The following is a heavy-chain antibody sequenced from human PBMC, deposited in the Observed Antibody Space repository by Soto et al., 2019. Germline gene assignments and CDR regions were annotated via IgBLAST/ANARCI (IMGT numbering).Heavy chain of an antibody. CDR1: GGSISSGGYY. D-gene: IGHD2-2*02. J-gene: IGHJ6*02. Sequence: QVQLQESGPGLVKPSQTLSLTCTVSGGSISSGGYYWSWSRQHPGKGLEWIGYIYYSGSTYYNPSLKSRVTISIDTSKNQFSLKLSSVTAADTAVYYWARERLVPDAILDYYYYYGMDVWGQGTTVTVSS. V-gene: IGHV4-31*03. CDR2: IYYSGST. CDR3: ARERLVPDAILDYYYYYGMDV.